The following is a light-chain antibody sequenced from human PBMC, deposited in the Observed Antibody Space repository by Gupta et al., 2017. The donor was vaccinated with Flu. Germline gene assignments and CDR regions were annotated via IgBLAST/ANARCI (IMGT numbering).Light chain of an antibody. CDR1: NVINNM. V-gene: IGKV1-12*01. J-gene: IGKJ2*01. Sequence: GYRVTIPGRGHNVINNMLAWYQQKPGQAPRLLIYAASNWQSGVPSRFSGSGSGTDFTLTIRRLEPEDFATYYCQHYAISVYTFGQGTKLEIK. CDR3: QHYAISVYT. CDR2: AAS.